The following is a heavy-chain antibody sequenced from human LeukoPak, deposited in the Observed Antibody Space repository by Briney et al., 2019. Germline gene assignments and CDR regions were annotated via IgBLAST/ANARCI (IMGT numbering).Heavy chain of an antibody. CDR1: GYSFTSYW. CDR2: IYPGDSDT. V-gene: IGHV5-51*01. J-gene: IGHJ6*02. Sequence: HGESLKISCKGSGYSFTSYWIGWVRQMPGKGLEWMGIIYPGDSDTRYSPSFQGQVTISADKSISTAYLQWSSLKASDTAMYYCARHVSGTAITNYGMDVWGQGTTVTVSS. D-gene: IGHD5-18*01. CDR3: ARHVSGTAITNYGMDV.